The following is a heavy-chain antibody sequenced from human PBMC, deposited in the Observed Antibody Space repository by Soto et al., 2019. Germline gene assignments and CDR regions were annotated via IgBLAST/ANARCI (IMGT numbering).Heavy chain of an antibody. J-gene: IGHJ4*02. CDR2: ISYSGVT. CDR3: ARAEGEFWSGYYVEGC. D-gene: IGHD3-3*01. V-gene: IGHV4-31*03. Sequence: PSETLSLTCTVSGDPISSNNHFWTWIRQHPGKGLEWIAYISYSGVTHYNPSLRSRIAISLDTSKNQFSLTLSSVAAADTAVYFCARAEGEFWSGYYVEGCWGQGTLVTVAS. CDR1: GDPISSNNHF.